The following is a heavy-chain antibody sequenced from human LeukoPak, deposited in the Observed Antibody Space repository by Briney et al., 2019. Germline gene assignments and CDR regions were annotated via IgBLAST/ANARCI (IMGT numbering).Heavy chain of an antibody. CDR3: ARHTDGSGSLNRGWFDP. J-gene: IGHJ5*02. Sequence: PSETLSLTCSVSGGSISSSNYYWGSIRQPPGKGLEWIGSFYYSGGTYYDPSLKSRVTISVDTSKSQLSLKLSSVTAEDTAVYYCARHTDGSGSLNRGWFDPWGQGTLVTVSS. CDR2: FYYSGGT. CDR1: GGSISSSNYY. D-gene: IGHD3-10*01. V-gene: IGHV4-39*01.